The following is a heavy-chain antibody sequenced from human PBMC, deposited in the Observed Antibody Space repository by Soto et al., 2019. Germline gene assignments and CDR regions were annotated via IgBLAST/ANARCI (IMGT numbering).Heavy chain of an antibody. CDR3: ARDLNYYDSSATTGFDY. J-gene: IGHJ4*02. V-gene: IGHV1-69*13. CDR2: IVPIFGTA. CDR1: GGTFSSYA. Sequence: SVKVSCKASGGTFSSYAISWVRQAPGQGLEWMGGIVPIFGTANYAQKFQGRVTITADESTSTAYMELSSLRSEDTAVYYCARDLNYYDSSATTGFDYWGQGTLVTVSS. D-gene: IGHD3-22*01.